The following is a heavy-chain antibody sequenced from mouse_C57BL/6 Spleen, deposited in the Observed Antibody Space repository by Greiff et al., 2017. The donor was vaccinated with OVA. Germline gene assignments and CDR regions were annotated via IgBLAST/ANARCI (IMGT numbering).Heavy chain of an antibody. Sequence: EVQVVESGGGLVKPGGSLKLSCAASGFTFSSYAMSWVRQTPEKRLEWVATISDGGSYTYYPDNVKGRFTISRDNAKNNLYLQMSHLKSEDTAMYYCAREGAPYWYFDVWGTGTTVTVSS. CDR2: ISDGGSYT. V-gene: IGHV5-4*01. CDR3: AREGAPYWYFDV. CDR1: GFTFSSYA. D-gene: IGHD3-1*01. J-gene: IGHJ1*03.